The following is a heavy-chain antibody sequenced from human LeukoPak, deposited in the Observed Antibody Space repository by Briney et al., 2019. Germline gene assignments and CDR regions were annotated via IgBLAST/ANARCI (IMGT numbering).Heavy chain of an antibody. V-gene: IGHV3-48*01. CDR3: ARGFDYTGYWFDP. D-gene: IGHD3-9*01. J-gene: IGHJ5*02. CDR2: ISSSSSTI. CDR1: GFTFSSYS. Sequence: GGSLRLSCAASGFTFSSYSMNWVRQAPGKGLEWVSYISSSSSTIYYADSVKGRFTISRDNAKNSLYLQMNSLRAEGTAVYYCARGFDYTGYWFDPGGREPWSASPQ.